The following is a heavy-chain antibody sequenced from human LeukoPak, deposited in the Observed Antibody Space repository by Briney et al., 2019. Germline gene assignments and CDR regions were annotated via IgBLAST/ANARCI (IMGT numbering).Heavy chain of an antibody. CDR1: GFTFSSNG. Sequence: GGSLGLSCLPPGFTFSSNGLGGFGRAPGKGRGGFSGLSGSGFSTYYADSVKGRFTISRDNSKNTLYLQMNSLRAEDTAVYYCAKGPRVGYYFDYWGQGTLVTVSS. CDR3: AKGPRVGYYFDY. J-gene: IGHJ4*02. CDR2: LSGSGFST. D-gene: IGHD2-15*01. V-gene: IGHV3-23*01.